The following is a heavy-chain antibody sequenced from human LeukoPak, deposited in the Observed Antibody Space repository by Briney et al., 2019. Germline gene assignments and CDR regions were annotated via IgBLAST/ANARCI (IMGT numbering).Heavy chain of an antibody. Sequence: PSETLSLTCTVSGGSISSGDYYWSWIRQPPGKGLEWIGYIYYSGSTYYNPSLKSRVTIFVDTSKNQFSLKLSSVTAAETAVYYCARQEGATDYWGQGTLVTVSS. V-gene: IGHV4-30-4*08. J-gene: IGHJ4*02. CDR1: GGSISSGDYY. CDR3: ARQEGATDY. CDR2: IYYSGST. D-gene: IGHD1-26*01.